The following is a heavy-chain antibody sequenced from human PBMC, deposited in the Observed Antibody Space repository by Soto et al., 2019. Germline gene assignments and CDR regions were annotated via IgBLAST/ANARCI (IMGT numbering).Heavy chain of an antibody. Sequence: PSETLSLTCTVSGGSISSGGYYWSWIRQHPGKGLEWIGYIYYSGSTYYNPSLKSRVTISVDTSKNQFSLKLSSVTAADTAVYYCARDLNWDYYGSGGIPQFDPWGQGTLVPVSP. CDR3: ARDLNWDYYGSGGIPQFDP. J-gene: IGHJ5*02. CDR1: GGSISSGGYY. D-gene: IGHD3-10*01. CDR2: IYYSGST. V-gene: IGHV4-31*03.